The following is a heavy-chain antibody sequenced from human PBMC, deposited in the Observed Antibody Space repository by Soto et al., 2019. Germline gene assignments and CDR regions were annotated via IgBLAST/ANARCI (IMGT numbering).Heavy chain of an antibody. D-gene: IGHD6-13*01. CDR3: ARDRWRHYVEQ. J-gene: IGHJ4*02. CDR1: GSEGKSGRSS. CDR2: VYFRVAT. V-gene: IGHV4-61*01. Sequence: SGSLALSCNSIGSEGKSGRSSWSWLRQPPGKKLEWIGYVYFRVATDYNPFLKCRVTISIGPSKNQFSLKVMSVSAAETAVYYCARDRWRHYVEQWGQGTLVTVST.